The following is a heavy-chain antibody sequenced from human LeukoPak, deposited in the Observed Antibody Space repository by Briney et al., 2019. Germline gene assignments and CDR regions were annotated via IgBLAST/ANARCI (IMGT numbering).Heavy chain of an antibody. D-gene: IGHD1-26*01. CDR2: IYYNGST. J-gene: IGHJ4*02. V-gene: IGHV4-59*08. Sequence: PSETLSLTCTASGGSISSYYWSWIRQPPGKGLEWIGYIYYNGSTNYNPSLKSRVTISVNTTKNQFSLKLSSVTAADTAVYYCARHSGTYYDFDYWGQGTLVTVSS. CDR1: GGSISSYY. CDR3: ARHSGTYYDFDY.